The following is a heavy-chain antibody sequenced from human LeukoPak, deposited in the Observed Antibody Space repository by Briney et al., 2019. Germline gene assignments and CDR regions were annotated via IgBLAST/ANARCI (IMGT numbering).Heavy chain of an antibody. CDR2: IYSGGNT. CDR3: AHISKDAFDI. V-gene: IGHV3-53*01. Sequence: GGSLRLSCAASGFTVSNNYMSWVRQAPGKGLEWVSVIYSGGNTYYADSVKGRFTISRDNSKDTLYLQMNSLRAEDTAVYYCAHISKDAFDIWGQGTMVTVSS. CDR1: GFTVSNNY. J-gene: IGHJ3*02.